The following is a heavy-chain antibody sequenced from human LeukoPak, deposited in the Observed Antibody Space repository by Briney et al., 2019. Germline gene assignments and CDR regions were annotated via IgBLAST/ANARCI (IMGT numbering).Heavy chain of an antibody. CDR3: AKLLGTSTTYDS. D-gene: IGHD2/OR15-2a*01. V-gene: IGHV3-7*01. CDR2: INPDGSQI. CDR1: GFTFSGNW. J-gene: IGHJ4*02. Sequence: TGGSLRLSCEASGFTFSGNWMSWVRQAPWKGLEWVASINPDGSQILYVDSVRGRFAISRDNTKSSLYLQMNSLGAEDTALYYCAKLLGTSTTYDSWGQGARVTVSS.